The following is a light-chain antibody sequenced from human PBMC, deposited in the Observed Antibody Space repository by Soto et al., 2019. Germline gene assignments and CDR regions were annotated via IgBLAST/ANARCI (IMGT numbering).Light chain of an antibody. Sequence: EIVMTQSPVTLSMSPGETATLSCRASQTVSNYLAWYQQKPGQAPRLLIYDASTRAIGIPDRFSGSGSGTDFTLTISRLEPEDFAVYYCQQYGSSITFGQGTRLEIK. CDR1: QTVSNY. CDR3: QQYGSSIT. J-gene: IGKJ5*01. CDR2: DAS. V-gene: IGKV3-20*01.